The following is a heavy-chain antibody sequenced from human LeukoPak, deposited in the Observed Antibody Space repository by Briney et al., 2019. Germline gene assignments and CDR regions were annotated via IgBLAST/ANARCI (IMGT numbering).Heavy chain of an antibody. V-gene: IGHV4-61*10. CDR1: GASISSDGYY. Sequence: SETLSLTCTVSGASISSDGYYWSWIRQPAGKGLEWIGHIYFSGKTNYNPSLKSRVTISVDASKNQFSLKLSSVTAADTAVYYCARRGPGYWGQGTLVTVSS. D-gene: IGHD5-12*01. CDR2: IYFSGKT. CDR3: ARRGPGY. J-gene: IGHJ4*02.